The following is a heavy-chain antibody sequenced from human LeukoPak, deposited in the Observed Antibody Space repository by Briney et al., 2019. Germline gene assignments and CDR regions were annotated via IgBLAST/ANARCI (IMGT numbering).Heavy chain of an antibody. D-gene: IGHD2-2*01. CDR2: IYPGDSHT. CDR1: GYSFTSYW. Sequence: GESLKISCKGSGYSFTSYWIGWVRQMPGKGLEWMGIIYPGDSHTRYSPSFQGQVTISADKSISTAYLQWSSLKASDTAMYYCARRTVVPAAMGDAFDIWGQGTMVTVSS. V-gene: IGHV5-51*01. J-gene: IGHJ3*02. CDR3: ARRTVVPAAMGDAFDI.